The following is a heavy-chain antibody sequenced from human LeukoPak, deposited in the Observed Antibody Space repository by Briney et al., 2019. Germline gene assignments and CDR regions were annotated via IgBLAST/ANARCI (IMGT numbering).Heavy chain of an antibody. D-gene: IGHD1-7*01. CDR1: GFTVSSNS. CDR2: ISRTSEST. J-gene: IGHJ5*02. V-gene: IGHV3-21*01. CDR3: ARGATDTTRWFDP. Sequence: GGSLRLSCTVSGFTVSSNSMTWVRQAPGKGLEWVSIISRTSESTFYADSVKGRFTISRDNAKNSLYLQMNGLRADDTATYYCARGATDTTRWFDPWGQGTLVTVSS.